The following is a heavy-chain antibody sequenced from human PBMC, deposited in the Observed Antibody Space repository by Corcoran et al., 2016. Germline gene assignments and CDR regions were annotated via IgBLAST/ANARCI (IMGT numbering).Heavy chain of an antibody. CDR1: GFTFSGAW. J-gene: IGHJ3*02. CDR3: ATSYYDFWSGYVGAFDI. CDR2: IKSKTDDGTT. D-gene: IGHD3-3*01. Sequence: EVQLVESGGGLVKPGGSLRLSCAASGFTFSGAWMNWVRQAPGKGLEWVGRIKSKTDDGTTDYAAPVKGRFTISRDDSNHIMYLQMNSLKTEVTAVYYCATSYYDFWSGYVGAFDIWGQGTMVTVSS. V-gene: IGHV3-15*07.